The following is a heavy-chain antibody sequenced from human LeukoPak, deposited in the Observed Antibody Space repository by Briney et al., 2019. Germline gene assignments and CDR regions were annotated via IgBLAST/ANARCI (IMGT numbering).Heavy chain of an antibody. Sequence: TSETLSLTCAAYGVASSGYFWTWIRQPPGKGLEWIGEIDHRGSTHYNPSLQRRVTISIDTSKNQFSLKVSSVTAADTDLYYCATTRDGYFRYWSQGSLVTVSS. CDR1: GVASSGYF. J-gene: IGHJ4*02. CDR3: ATTRDGYFRY. D-gene: IGHD5-24*01. V-gene: IGHV4-34*01. CDR2: IDHRGST.